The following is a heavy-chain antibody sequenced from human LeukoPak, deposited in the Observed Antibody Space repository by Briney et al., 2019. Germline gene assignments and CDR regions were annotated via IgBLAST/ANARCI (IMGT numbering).Heavy chain of an antibody. CDR1: GFTSSSYA. CDR3: AKGKGGDYVLDAFDI. Sequence: GGSLRLSCAASGFTSSSYAMSWVRQAPGKGLEWVSAISGSGGSTYYADSVKGRFTISRDNSKNTLYLQMNSLRAEDTAVYYCAKGKGGDYVLDAFDIWGQGTMVTVSS. CDR2: ISGSGGST. J-gene: IGHJ3*02. V-gene: IGHV3-23*01. D-gene: IGHD4-17*01.